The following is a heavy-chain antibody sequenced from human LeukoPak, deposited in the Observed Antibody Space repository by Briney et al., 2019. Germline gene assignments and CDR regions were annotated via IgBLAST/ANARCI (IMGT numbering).Heavy chain of an antibody. J-gene: IGHJ3*02. CDR2: IYYSGST. V-gene: IGHV4-39*07. CDR1: GGSISSSSYY. CDR3: ARDFRGSVDAFDI. Sequence: PSETLSLTCTVSGGSISSSSYYWGWIRQPPGKGLEWIGSIYYSGSTNYNPSLKSRVSISVVTSKNQFSLKLSSVTAADTAVYYCARDFRGSVDAFDIWGRGTMVAVSS.